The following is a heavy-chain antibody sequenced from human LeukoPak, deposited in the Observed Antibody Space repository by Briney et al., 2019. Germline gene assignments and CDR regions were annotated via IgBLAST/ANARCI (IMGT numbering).Heavy chain of an antibody. V-gene: IGHV1-69*13. CDR2: IIPIFGTA. Sequence: EASVKVSCKASGGTFSSYAISWVRQAPGQGLEWMGGIIPIFGTANYAQKFQGRVTITADESTSTAYMELSSLRSEDTAVYYCARDLGDDYDSSGNYFDYWGQGTLVTVSS. D-gene: IGHD3-22*01. CDR3: ARDLGDDYDSSGNYFDY. CDR1: GGTFSSYA. J-gene: IGHJ4*02.